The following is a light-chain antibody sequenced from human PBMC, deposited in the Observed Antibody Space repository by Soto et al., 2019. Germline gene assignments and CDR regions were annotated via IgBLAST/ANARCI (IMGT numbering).Light chain of an antibody. Sequence: DIKMTQSPTSPSASVGDRVTITCRASQDIRNFVAWYQQKPGKAPKLLIYAASTLQSGVPSRFSGSGSGTDFTLTINSLQPEDVATYSCQKYSSVPVFGPGTKVEIK. J-gene: IGKJ3*01. CDR2: AAS. CDR3: QKYSSVPV. CDR1: QDIRNF. V-gene: IGKV1-27*01.